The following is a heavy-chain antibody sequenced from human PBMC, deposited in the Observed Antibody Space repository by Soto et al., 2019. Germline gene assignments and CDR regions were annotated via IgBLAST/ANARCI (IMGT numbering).Heavy chain of an antibody. CDR3: ARRVKKYCSGGTCYQGYYYYMDV. CDR2: ISRTGSTI. D-gene: IGHD2-15*01. Sequence: EVQLVESGGGLVQPGGSLRVSCAASGFTFSNYGMNWVRQAPGNGLEWVSYISRTGSTIYYADSVQGRFTISRDNAKNSLYLQMNSLRAEDTAVYYCARRVKKYCSGGTCYQGYYYYMDVWGKGTTVTVSS. V-gene: IGHV3-48*01. CDR1: GFTFSNYG. J-gene: IGHJ6*03.